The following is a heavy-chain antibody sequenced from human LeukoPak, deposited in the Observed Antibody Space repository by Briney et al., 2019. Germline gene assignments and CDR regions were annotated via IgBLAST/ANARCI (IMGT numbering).Heavy chain of an antibody. CDR3: ARLAQLRFLEWLMDY. J-gene: IGHJ4*02. V-gene: IGHV1-2*02. CDR2: INPNSGGT. D-gene: IGHD3-3*01. CDR1: GYTFTGYY. Sequence: ASVKVSCKASGYTFTGYYMHWVRQAPGQGLEWMGWINPNSGGTNYAQKFQGRVTMTRDTSISTAYMELSSLRSEDTAVYYCARLAQLRFLEWLMDYWGQGTLVTVSS.